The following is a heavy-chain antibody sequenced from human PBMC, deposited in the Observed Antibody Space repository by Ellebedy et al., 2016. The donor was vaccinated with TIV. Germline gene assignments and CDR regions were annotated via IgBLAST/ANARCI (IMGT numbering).Heavy chain of an antibody. CDR2: ISAGGDRT. Sequence: GGSLRLSCAASGFTFSDHAMSWVRQTPGKGLEWVPGISAGGDRTHYIDSVKGRFTISRDNSEKILHLQMNSLRAEDTAIYYCVKLDSSGFYYGRLDYWGQGTLVSVSS. V-gene: IGHV3-23*01. CDR1: GFTFSDHA. D-gene: IGHD3-22*01. CDR3: VKLDSSGFYYGRLDY. J-gene: IGHJ4*02.